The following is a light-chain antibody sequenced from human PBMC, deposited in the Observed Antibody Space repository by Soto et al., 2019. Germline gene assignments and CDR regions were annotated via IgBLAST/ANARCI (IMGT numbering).Light chain of an antibody. CDR1: ETVTSSY. Sequence: EVVMTQSPGTLSLSPGERASLSCRASETVTSSYLAWYQRKPGQAPRLLSYAASSRATCIPDRFSGSGSGTDFTLIISRLEPEDFAVYYCPHYVSLPLSFGGGSKVDVK. CDR2: AAS. CDR3: PHYVSLPLS. J-gene: IGKJ4*01. V-gene: IGKV3-20*01.